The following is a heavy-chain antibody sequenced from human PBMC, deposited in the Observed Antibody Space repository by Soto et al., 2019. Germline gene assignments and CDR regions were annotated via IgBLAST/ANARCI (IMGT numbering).Heavy chain of an antibody. D-gene: IGHD3-10*01. CDR1: GFSFGDSA. CDR2: IRSKAYGGTT. CDR3: TRDGPRMVRGVPY. Sequence: SLRVSCTASGFSFGDSAMSWFRQARRKLQEWVGIIRSKAYGGTTEYAASVKGRFTISRDDSKSIAYLQMNSLKTEDTAVYYCTRDGPRMVRGVPYWGQGILVTVSS. V-gene: IGHV3-49*03. J-gene: IGHJ4*02.